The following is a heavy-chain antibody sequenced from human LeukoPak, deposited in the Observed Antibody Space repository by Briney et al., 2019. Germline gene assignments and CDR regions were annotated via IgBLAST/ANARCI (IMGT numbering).Heavy chain of an antibody. CDR1: GFTFSDYY. V-gene: IGHV3-11*01. J-gene: IGHJ4*02. CDR2: ISSSGSTI. Sequence: GGSLRLSCAASGFTFSDYYMSWLRQAPGKGLVWVSYISSSGSTIYYADSVKGRFTISRDNAKNSLYLQMNSLRAEDTAVYYCARDYDSSGYYYAEFSYWGQGTLVTVSS. D-gene: IGHD3-22*01. CDR3: ARDYDSSGYYYAEFSY.